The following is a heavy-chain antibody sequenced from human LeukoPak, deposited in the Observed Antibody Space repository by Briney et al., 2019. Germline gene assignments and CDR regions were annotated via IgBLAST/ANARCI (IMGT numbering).Heavy chain of an antibody. CDR2: INAGNGNT. V-gene: IGHV1-3*01. J-gene: IGHJ4*02. CDR3: ARVRSSWYSFDY. Sequence: GALVKVSCKASGYTFTSYAMHWVRQAPGQRLEWMGWINAGNGNTKYSQKFQGRVTITRDTSASTAYMELSSLRSEDTAVYYCARVRSSWYSFDYWGQGTLVTVSS. D-gene: IGHD6-13*01. CDR1: GYTFTSYA.